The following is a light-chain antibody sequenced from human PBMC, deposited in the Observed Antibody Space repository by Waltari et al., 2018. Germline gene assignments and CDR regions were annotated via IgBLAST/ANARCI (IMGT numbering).Light chain of an antibody. J-gene: IGKJ1*01. CDR1: QSVSSN. CDR3: QQYNNWPPGSP. CDR2: GAS. Sequence: EIVMTQSPATLSVSPGESATLSCRSSQSVSSNLAWYQQKPGQAPRLLIYGASTRATGIPARFSGSGSGTEFTLTISSMQSEDFAVYYCQQYNNWPPGSPFGQGTKVEIK. V-gene: IGKV3-15*01.